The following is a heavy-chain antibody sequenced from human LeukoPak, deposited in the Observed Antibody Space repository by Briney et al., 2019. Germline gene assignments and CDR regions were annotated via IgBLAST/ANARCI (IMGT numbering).Heavy chain of an antibody. Sequence: PGGSLRLSCAASGFTFSSYGMSWVRQAPGKGLEWVSAISSTDAGTYHADSVRGRFTISRDSSKNTLYLQMNSLRAEDAAVYYCAKAPVTSCRGAYCYPFDYWGQGTLVTVSS. CDR3: AKAPVTSCRGAYCYPFDY. CDR2: ISSTDAGT. CDR1: GFTFSSYG. J-gene: IGHJ4*02. V-gene: IGHV3-23*01. D-gene: IGHD2-21*01.